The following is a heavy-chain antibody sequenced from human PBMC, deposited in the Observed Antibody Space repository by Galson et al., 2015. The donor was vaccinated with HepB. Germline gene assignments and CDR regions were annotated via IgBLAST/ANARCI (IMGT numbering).Heavy chain of an antibody. CDR1: GFTFSSYG. V-gene: IGHV3-30*03. J-gene: IGHJ4*02. CDR3: AGGVGAPFDY. CDR2: ISYDGSNK. Sequence: SLRLSCAASGFTFSSYGMHWVRQAPGKGLEWVAVISYDGSNKYYADSVKGRFTISRDNSKNTLYLQMNSLRAEDTAVYYCAGGVGAPFDYWGQGTLVTVSS. D-gene: IGHD1-26*01.